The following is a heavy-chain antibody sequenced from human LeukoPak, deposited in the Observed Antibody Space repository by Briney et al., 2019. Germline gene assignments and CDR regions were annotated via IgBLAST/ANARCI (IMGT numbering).Heavy chain of an antibody. J-gene: IGHJ6*04. V-gene: IGHV3-11*06. CDR2: ISSSSSYT. Sequence: GALRLSCAASGFTFSDYYMSWIRQAPGKGLEWVSYISSSSSYTNYADSVKGRFTISRDNAKNSLYLQMNGLRAEDTAVYYCARQNSSSWYHYYYYYYGMDVWGKGTTVTVSS. D-gene: IGHD6-13*01. CDR1: GFTFSDYY. CDR3: ARQNSSSWYHYYYYYYGMDV.